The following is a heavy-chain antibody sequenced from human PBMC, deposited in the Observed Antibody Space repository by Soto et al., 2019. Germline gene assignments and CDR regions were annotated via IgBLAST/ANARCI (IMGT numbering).Heavy chain of an antibody. Sequence: SETLSLTCTVSGGSISSSSYYWGWIRQPPGKGLEWIGSIYYSGSTYYNPSLKSRVTISVDTSKNQFSLKLSSVTAADTAVYYCARQPYSYNPWYYFDYWGQGTLVTVSS. V-gene: IGHV4-39*01. CDR3: ARQPYSYNPWYYFDY. CDR1: GGSISSSSYY. D-gene: IGHD1-26*01. J-gene: IGHJ4*02. CDR2: IYYSGST.